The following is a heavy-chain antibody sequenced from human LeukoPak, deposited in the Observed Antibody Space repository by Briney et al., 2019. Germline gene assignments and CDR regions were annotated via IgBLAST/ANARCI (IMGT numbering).Heavy chain of an antibody. D-gene: IGHD5-24*01. V-gene: IGHV4-39*07. CDR3: ARGRWRDGYNNYFDY. CDR2: IDHSGST. J-gene: IGHJ4*02. CDR1: GGSISSGGYY. Sequence: SETLSLTCTVSGGSISSGGYYWSWIRQPPGKGLEWIGEIDHSGSTNYNPSLKSRVTISVDTSKNQFSLKLSSVTAADTAVYYCARGRWRDGYNNYFDYWGQGTLVTVSS.